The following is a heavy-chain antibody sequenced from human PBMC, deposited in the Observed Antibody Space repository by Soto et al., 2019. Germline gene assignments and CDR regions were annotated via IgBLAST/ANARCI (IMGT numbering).Heavy chain of an antibody. V-gene: IGHV3-23*01. CDR3: AKVEYYDSSGPDFDY. CDR2: ISGSGGST. CDR1: GFTFSSYA. D-gene: IGHD3-22*01. Sequence: GGSLRLSCAASGFTFSSYAMSWVRQASGKGLEWVSAISGSGGSTYYADSVKGRFTISRDNSKNTLYLQMNSLRAEDTAVYYCAKVEYYDSSGPDFDYWGQGTLVTVSS. J-gene: IGHJ4*02.